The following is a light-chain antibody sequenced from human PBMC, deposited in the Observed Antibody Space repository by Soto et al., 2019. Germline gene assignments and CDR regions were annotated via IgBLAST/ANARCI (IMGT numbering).Light chain of an antibody. CDR1: QSIGLS. Sequence: EIVLTQSPATLSLSPGERVTLSCKASQSIGLSLAWYQQKRGQAPRLLIYDASKRATGIPARFSGSGSGTDFTFTISSLEPEDVAVYYCQQRNYWPRTFGQGTKVDIK. CDR2: DAS. V-gene: IGKV3-11*01. CDR3: QQRNYWPRT. J-gene: IGKJ1*01.